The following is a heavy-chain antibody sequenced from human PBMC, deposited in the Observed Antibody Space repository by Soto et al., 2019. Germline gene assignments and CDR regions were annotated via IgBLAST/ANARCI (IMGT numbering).Heavy chain of an antibody. CDR1: GGTFSSYA. J-gene: IGHJ6*02. CDR2: IIPIFGTA. V-gene: IGHV1-69*13. Sequence: SVKVSCKASGGTFSSYAISWVRQAPGQGLEWMGGIIPIFGTANYAQKFQGRVTINADESTSTAYMELSSLRSEDTDVYYCARGMSGVATLYYVMDVWGQGTTVTVSS. CDR3: ARGMSGVATLYYVMDV. D-gene: IGHD5-12*01.